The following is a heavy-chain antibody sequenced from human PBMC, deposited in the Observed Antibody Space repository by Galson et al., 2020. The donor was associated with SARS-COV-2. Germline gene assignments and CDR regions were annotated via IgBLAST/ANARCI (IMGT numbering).Heavy chain of an antibody. V-gene: IGHV4-59*01. CDR3: ARVQNDFGFPYYMDV. Sequence: TLSLTCTVSGASISGYYWSWIRQTPGKGLEWIAYIYYIGSTNYNPSLQSRVTISLDMSKNQFSLQLRSVTAADTAVYYCARVQNDFGFPYYMDVWGKGTTVNVSS. D-gene: IGHD4-17*01. CDR2: IYYIGST. CDR1: GASISGYY. J-gene: IGHJ6*03.